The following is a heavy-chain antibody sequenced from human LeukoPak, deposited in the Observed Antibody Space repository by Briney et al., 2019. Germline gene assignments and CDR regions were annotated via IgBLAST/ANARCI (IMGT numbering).Heavy chain of an antibody. CDR3: ARDQYDTWSRRGNFDS. D-gene: IGHD3-3*01. J-gene: IGHJ4*02. V-gene: IGHV3-7*03. CDR2: IKLDGSEK. Sequence: GGSLRLSCAASEFILSSYWMSWVRQAPGKGLEWVANIKLDGSEKNYVDSVKGRFTISRDNTKNSLYLQMNSLRAEDTAVFYCARDQYDTWSRRGNFDSWGQGTLVIVSS. CDR1: EFILSSYW.